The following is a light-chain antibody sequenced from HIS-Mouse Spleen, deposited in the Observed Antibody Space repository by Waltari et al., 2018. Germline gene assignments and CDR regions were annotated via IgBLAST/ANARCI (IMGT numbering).Light chain of an antibody. Sequence: DIVMTQSPDSLAVSLGERATINCKSSQSVLYSSNNKNYFTWYQQKPGQPPKLLIYWAYTRESGFPDRFSGSGSGTDFTLTISSLQAEDVAVYYCQQYYSTPLTFGGGTKVEIK. CDR3: QQYYSTPLT. V-gene: IGKV4-1*01. CDR1: QSVLYSSNNKNY. J-gene: IGKJ4*01. CDR2: WAY.